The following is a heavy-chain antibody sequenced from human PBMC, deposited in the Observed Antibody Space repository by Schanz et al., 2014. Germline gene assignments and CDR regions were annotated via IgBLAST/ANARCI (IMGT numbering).Heavy chain of an antibody. D-gene: IGHD3-10*01. J-gene: IGHJ4*02. CDR2: INGNGGIT. CDR3: AKDQGSYGSGSYSYFDY. CDR1: GFTFSTYA. V-gene: IGHV3-23*01. Sequence: EVHLLESGGGLVQPGGSLRLSCSASGFTFSTYAMSWVRQAPGKGLEWVSAINGNGGITYYADPVKGRFTISRDNSKNTLYLQMNSLRAEDTAVYYCAKDQGSYGSGSYSYFDYWGQGTLATVSS.